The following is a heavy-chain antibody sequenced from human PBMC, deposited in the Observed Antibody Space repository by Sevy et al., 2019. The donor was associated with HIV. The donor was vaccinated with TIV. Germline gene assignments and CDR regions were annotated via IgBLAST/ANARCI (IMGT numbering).Heavy chain of an antibody. CDR1: GFTFSSSV. V-gene: IGHV3-30*04. J-gene: IGHJ3*02. D-gene: IGHD3-22*01. CDR2: ISFDERTV. Sequence: GESLKISCEASGFTFSSSVMHWVRQAPGKGLEWVALISFDERTVNYVDSMKGRFIISRDNSKNTLYLQMNSLRVDDTAVYHCAREGYSSGSAGAFDIWGQGTMVTVSS. CDR3: AREGYSSGSAGAFDI.